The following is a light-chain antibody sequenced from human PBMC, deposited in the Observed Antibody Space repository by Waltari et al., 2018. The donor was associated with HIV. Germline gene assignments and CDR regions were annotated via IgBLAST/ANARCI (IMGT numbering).Light chain of an antibody. CDR3: HQSYTAPPT. J-gene: IGKJ1*01. Sequence: DIVMTQLPNSLAGFLGGKGTMRRKCSQSGVYVTNNRIFLAWYQQKPGQPPRLLIYWASSRESGVPDRFSGSGSGTDFNLTISSLQPEDLAVYYCHQSYTAPPTFGQGTKVEIK. CDR2: WAS. CDR1: QSGVYVTNNRIF. V-gene: IGKV4-1*01.